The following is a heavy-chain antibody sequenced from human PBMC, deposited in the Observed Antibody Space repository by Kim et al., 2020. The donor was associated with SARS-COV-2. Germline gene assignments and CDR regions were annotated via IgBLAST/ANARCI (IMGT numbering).Heavy chain of an antibody. V-gene: IGHV3-33*01. CDR2: IWFDGSNE. Sequence: GGSLRLSCAASGFTFSNYGMHWVRQAPGKGLEWVTHIWFDGSNEEYVDSVKGRFTISRDNSKNTVYLQMNSLRAEDTAVYYCTREAIFGVSSGQNYFD. D-gene: IGHD3-3*01. J-gene: IGHJ4*01. CDR3: TREAIFGVSSGQNYFD. CDR1: GFTFSNYG.